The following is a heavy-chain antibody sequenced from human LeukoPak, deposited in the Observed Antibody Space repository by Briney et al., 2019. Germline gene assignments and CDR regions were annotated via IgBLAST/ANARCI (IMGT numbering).Heavy chain of an antibody. J-gene: IGHJ6*03. CDR2: IYSGGGT. CDR3: ARDVAEDYYYYYKDV. CDR1: GFTVSTNY. Sequence: GGSLRLSCAASGFTVSTNYMSWVRQAPGKGLEWVSLIYSGGGTYYADSVKGRFTISRDNSKNTLYLQMNSLKAEDTAVYYCARDVAEDYYYYYKDVWGKGTTVTVSS. V-gene: IGHV3-53*01.